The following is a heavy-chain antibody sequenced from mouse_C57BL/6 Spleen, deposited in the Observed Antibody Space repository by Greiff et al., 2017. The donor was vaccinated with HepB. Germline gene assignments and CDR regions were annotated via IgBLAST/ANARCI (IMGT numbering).Heavy chain of an antibody. J-gene: IGHJ4*01. V-gene: IGHV1-64*01. Sequence: VQLQQPGAELVKPGASVKLSCKASGYTFTSYWMHWVKQRPGQGLEWIGMIHPNSGSTNYNEKFKSKATLTVDKSSSTAYMQLSSLTSEDSAVYYCARDYGSSYAMDYWGQGTSVTVSP. CDR2: IHPNSGST. CDR1: GYTFTSYW. CDR3: ARDYGSSYAMDY. D-gene: IGHD1-1*01.